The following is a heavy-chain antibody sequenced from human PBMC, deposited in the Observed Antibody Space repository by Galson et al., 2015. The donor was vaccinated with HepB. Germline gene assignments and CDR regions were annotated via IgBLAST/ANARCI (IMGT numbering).Heavy chain of an antibody. CDR1: GLTFSSYR. D-gene: IGHD6-13*01. Sequence: SLRLSCAASGLTFSSYRMHWVRPAPGKGLVWVSRINSDGSSTSYADSVKGRFTISRDNAKNTLYLQMNSLRAEDTAVYYCAREVVIAAAGRNWFDPWGQGTLVTVSS. V-gene: IGHV3-74*01. CDR3: AREVVIAAAGRNWFDP. J-gene: IGHJ5*02. CDR2: INSDGSST.